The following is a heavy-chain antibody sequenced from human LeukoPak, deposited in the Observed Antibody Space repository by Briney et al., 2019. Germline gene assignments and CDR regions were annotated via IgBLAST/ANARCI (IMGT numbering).Heavy chain of an antibody. CDR3: VRERGSSSWLFGY. CDR2: IYYSGST. CDR1: GGSISSYY. Sequence: ASETLSLTCTVSGGSISSYYWSWIRQPPGKGLEWIGYIYYSGSTNYNPSLKSRVTISVDTSKNQFSLKLSSVTAADTAVYYCVRERGSSSWLFGYWGQGTLVTVSS. J-gene: IGHJ4*02. V-gene: IGHV4-59*01. D-gene: IGHD6-13*01.